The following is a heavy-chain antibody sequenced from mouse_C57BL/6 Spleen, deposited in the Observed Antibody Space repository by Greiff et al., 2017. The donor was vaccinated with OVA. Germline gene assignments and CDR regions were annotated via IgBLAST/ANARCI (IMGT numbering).Heavy chain of an antibody. Sequence: VKLVESEGGLAQPGSSMKLSCTASGFTFSDYYMAWVRQVPEKGLEWVANINYDGSSTYYLDSLKSRFIISRDNAKNILHLQMSSLKSEDTATYYCARGEGGAMDYWGQGTSVTVSS. CDR3: ARGEGGAMDY. CDR1: GFTFSDYY. CDR2: INYDGSST. V-gene: IGHV5-16*01. J-gene: IGHJ4*01.